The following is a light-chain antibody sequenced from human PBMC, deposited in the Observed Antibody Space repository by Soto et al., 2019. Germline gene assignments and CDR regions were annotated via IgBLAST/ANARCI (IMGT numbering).Light chain of an antibody. CDR2: EVS. CDR1: SSDVGGYNY. J-gene: IGLJ1*01. CDR3: SSYAGSLYV. V-gene: IGLV2-8*01. Sequence: QAVVTQPPSASGSPGQSVTISCTGTSSDVGGYNYVSWYQQHPGKAPKLMIYEVSKRPSGVPDRFSGSKSGNTASLTVSGLQAEDEADYYCSSYAGSLYVFGTGTKLTVL.